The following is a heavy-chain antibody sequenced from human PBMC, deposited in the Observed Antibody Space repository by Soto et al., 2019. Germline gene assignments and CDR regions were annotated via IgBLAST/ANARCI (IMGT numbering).Heavy chain of an antibody. CDR2: IYYSGST. CDR3: AREGGESSDGLYYFDS. D-gene: IGHD3-16*01. J-gene: IGHJ4*02. Sequence: SETLSLTCTVSGGSVSSGSYYWSWIRQPPGKGLEWIGYIYYSGSTNYNPSLKSRVTISVDTSKNQFSLKLSPVTAADTAVYFCAREGGESSDGLYYFDSWGQGSLVTVSS. CDR1: GGSVSSGSYY. V-gene: IGHV4-61*01.